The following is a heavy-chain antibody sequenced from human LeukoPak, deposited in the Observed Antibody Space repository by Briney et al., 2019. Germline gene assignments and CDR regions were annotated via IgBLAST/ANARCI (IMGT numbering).Heavy chain of an antibody. D-gene: IGHD1-26*01. J-gene: IGHJ3*02. V-gene: IGHV4-4*07. Sequence: PSETLSFTCTVSGGSVSDYYWNWIRQSAGKGLEWIGRKSASGHTNYRSSLESRVTMSLDTAKNQFSLKLSSVTAADTAVYYCARPRIVGAIHDAFDIWGQGTMVTVSS. CDR3: ARPRIVGAIHDAFDI. CDR1: GGSVSDYY. CDR2: KSASGHT.